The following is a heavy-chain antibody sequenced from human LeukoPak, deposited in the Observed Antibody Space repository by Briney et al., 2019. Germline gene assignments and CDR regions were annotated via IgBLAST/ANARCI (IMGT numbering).Heavy chain of an antibody. CDR3: TTGVATIY. CDR1: GFTFSNAW. D-gene: IGHD5-12*01. J-gene: IGHJ4*02. CDR2: IKSKTDGGTT. Sequence: GGSLRLSCPASGFTFSNAWMSWVRQAPGKGLEWGGRIKSKTDGGTTDYAAPVKGKFTISRDDSKNTLDLQMNSLKTEDTAVYYCTTGVATIYWGQGTLVT. V-gene: IGHV3-15*01.